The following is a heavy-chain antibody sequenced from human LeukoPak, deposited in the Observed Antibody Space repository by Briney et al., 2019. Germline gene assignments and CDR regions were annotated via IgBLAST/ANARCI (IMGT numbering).Heavy chain of an antibody. Sequence: SETLSLTCAVYGGSFSGYYWSWIRQPPGKGLEWIGEINHSGSTNYNPSLKSRVTISVDTSKNQFSLKLSSVTAADTAVYYCARGRRRYYYDSSGCYPYWGQGTLVTVSS. D-gene: IGHD3-22*01. J-gene: IGHJ4*02. V-gene: IGHV4-34*01. CDR1: GGSFSGYY. CDR3: ARGRRRYYYDSSGCYPY. CDR2: INHSGST.